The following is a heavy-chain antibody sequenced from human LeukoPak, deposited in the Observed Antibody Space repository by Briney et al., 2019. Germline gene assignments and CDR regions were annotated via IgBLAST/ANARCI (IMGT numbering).Heavy chain of an antibody. Sequence: NTSQTLSLTCSVSGGSISSGSHYWTWIRQPAGKGLEWIGRIFASGNTNYNPSLKSRVTISIDTSKNQFSLKLSSVTAADTAMYFCGFSEGDYWGQGALVTVSS. CDR2: IFASGNT. D-gene: IGHD6-25*01. J-gene: IGHJ4*02. CDR3: GFSEGDY. CDR1: GGSISSGSHY. V-gene: IGHV4-61*02.